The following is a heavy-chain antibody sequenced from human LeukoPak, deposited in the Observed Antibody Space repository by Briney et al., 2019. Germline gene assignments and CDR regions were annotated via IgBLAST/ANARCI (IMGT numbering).Heavy chain of an antibody. D-gene: IGHD5-12*01. V-gene: IGHV3-43D*03. CDR1: GFTFDDYA. J-gene: IGHJ4*02. CDR3: AKDGNSGYDPYFDY. Sequence: QTGGSLRLSCAASGFTFDDYAMHWVRQAPGKGLEWVSLISWDGGSTYYTDSVKGRFTISRDNSKNSLYLQMNSLRAEDTALYYCAKDGNSGYDPYFDYWGQGTLVTVSS. CDR2: ISWDGGST.